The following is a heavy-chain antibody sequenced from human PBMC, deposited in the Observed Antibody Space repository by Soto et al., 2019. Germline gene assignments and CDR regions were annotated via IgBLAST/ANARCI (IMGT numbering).Heavy chain of an antibody. Sequence: EVQLLESGGGLVQPGGSLRLSCAASGFTFTNYAMSWVRQAPGKGLEWVAGIVGADSVQGRFYSDSVKGRFTISRDNSKNTLSLQINSLRAEDTAVYYCAKARLELRPSSFDYWGQGTLVTVSS. CDR2: IVGADSVQGR. J-gene: IGHJ4*02. D-gene: IGHD1-7*01. CDR3: AKARLELRPSSFDY. V-gene: IGHV3-23*01. CDR1: GFTFTNYA.